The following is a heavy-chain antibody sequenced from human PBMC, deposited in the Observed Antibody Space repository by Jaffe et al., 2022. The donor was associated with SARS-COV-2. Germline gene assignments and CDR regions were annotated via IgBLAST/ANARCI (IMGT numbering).Heavy chain of an antibody. CDR2: ISYDGSNK. D-gene: IGHD3-22*01. V-gene: IGHV3-30-3*01. J-gene: IGHJ4*02. CDR1: GFTFSSYA. Sequence: QVQLVESGGGVVQPGRSLRLSCAASGFTFSSYAMHWVRQAPGKGLEWVAVISYDGSNKYYADSVKGRFTISRDNSKNTLYLQMNSLRAEDTAVYYCARDHYSSGYYFDYWGQGTLVTVSS. CDR3: ARDHYSSGYYFDY.